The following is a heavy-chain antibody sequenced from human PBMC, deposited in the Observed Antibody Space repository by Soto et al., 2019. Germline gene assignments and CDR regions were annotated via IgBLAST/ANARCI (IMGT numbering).Heavy chain of an antibody. J-gene: IGHJ3*02. CDR2: IYYSGST. CDR3: ARGRQQPVNPDAFDI. D-gene: IGHD6-13*01. V-gene: IGHV4-59*01. Sequence: SETLSLTCTVAGGSISSYYWSWIRQPPGKGLEWIGYIYYSGSTNYNPSLKSRVTISVDTSKNQFSLKLSSVTAADTAVYYCARGRQQPVNPDAFDIWGQGTMVTVSS. CDR1: GGSISSYY.